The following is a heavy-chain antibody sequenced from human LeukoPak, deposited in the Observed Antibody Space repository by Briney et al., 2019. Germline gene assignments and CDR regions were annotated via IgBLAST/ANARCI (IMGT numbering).Heavy chain of an antibody. CDR2: INPNSGGT. V-gene: IGHV1-2*06. Sequence: GASVKVSCKASGYTFTGYYMHWMRQAPGQGLEWMVRINPNSGGTNSAQKFQVRVTMTRDTSISTAYMELSRLRSDDTAVYYCARADCSSISCLNAFDIWGPGTMVTVSS. CDR1: GYTFTGYY. J-gene: IGHJ3*02. D-gene: IGHD2-2*01. CDR3: ARADCSSISCLNAFDI.